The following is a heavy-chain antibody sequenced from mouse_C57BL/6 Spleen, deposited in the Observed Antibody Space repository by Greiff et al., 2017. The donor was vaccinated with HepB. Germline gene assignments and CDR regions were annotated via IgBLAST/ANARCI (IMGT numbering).Heavy chain of an antibody. D-gene: IGHD1-1*01. J-gene: IGHJ2*01. CDR3: ASPLYYGSSLYYFDY. V-gene: IGHV1-59*01. CDR2: IDPSDSYT. CDR1: GYTFTSYW. Sequence: QVQLQQPGAEQVRPGTSVKLSCKASGYTFTSYWMHWVKQRPGQGLEWIGVIDPSDSYTNYNQKFKGKATLTVDTSSSTAYMQLSSLTSEDSAVYYCASPLYYGSSLYYFDYWGQGTTLTVSS.